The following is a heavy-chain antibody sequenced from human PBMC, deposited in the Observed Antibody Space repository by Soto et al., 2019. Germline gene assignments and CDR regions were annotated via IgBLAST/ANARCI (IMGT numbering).Heavy chain of an antibody. CDR1: GFTFSSYG. CDR3: AREHLPHRLVGYCSGGSCYPDY. D-gene: IGHD2-15*01. CDR2: ISYDGSNK. Sequence: GGSLRLSCAASGFTFSSYGMHWVRQAPGKGLEWVAVISYDGSNKYYADSVKGRFTISRDNSKNTLYLQMNSLRAQDTAVYYCAREHLPHRLVGYCSGGSCYPDYWGQGTLVTVSS. J-gene: IGHJ4*02. V-gene: IGHV3-30*03.